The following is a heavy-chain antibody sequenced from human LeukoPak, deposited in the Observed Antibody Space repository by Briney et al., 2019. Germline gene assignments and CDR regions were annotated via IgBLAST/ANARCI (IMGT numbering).Heavy chain of an antibody. CDR1: GYTFTSYY. CDR3: AKDGSSFDY. V-gene: IGHV1-46*01. CDR2: INPSAGTT. D-gene: IGHD2-15*01. J-gene: IGHJ4*02. Sequence: ASAKVSCKASGYTFTSYYMHWVRQAPGQGLEWMGIINPSAGTTSYAQKFQGRVTMTRDTSTSTVYMELSSLRSEDTAVYYCAKDGSSFDYWGQGTLVTVSS.